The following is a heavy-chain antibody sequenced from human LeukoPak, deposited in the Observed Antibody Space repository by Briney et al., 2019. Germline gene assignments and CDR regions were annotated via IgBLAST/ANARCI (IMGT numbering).Heavy chain of an antibody. J-gene: IGHJ3*02. Sequence: SETLSLSCTVSGGSIGSYYATWIRQFPGKRLEWIGNIDYTGDINYNPSLKSRVTISMDTSKNQFSLKLFSVTAADTAVYYCARDGGRLDIWGQGTMVTVSS. V-gene: IGHV4-59*01. CDR1: GGSIGSYY. CDR2: IDYTGDI. CDR3: ARDGGRLDI.